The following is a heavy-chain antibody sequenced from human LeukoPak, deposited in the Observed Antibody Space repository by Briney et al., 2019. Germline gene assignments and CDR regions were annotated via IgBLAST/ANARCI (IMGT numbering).Heavy chain of an antibody. CDR3: VRDPGESYWYFDL. Sequence: GGSLRLSCAASGFTVSTKYMSWVRQAPGKGLEWVSVIYGGGSTNYADSVKGRFTISRDNSKNTLYLQMNSLRAEDTAVYYCVRDPGESYWYFDLWGRGTLVTVSS. V-gene: IGHV3-53*01. D-gene: IGHD7-27*01. CDR2: IYGGGST. J-gene: IGHJ2*01. CDR1: GFTVSTKY.